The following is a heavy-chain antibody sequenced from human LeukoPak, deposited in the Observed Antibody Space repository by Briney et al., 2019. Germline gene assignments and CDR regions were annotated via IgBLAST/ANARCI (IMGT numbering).Heavy chain of an antibody. CDR3: ARAGYSGYDYYFDY. CDR1: GYTFTSYD. D-gene: IGHD5-12*01. V-gene: IGHV1-8*01. CDR2: MNPNSGNT. J-gene: IGHJ4*02. Sequence: ASVKVSCKASGYTFTSYDINWVRQATGQGLEWMGWMNPNSGNTGYAQKFQGRVTMTRNTSISTAYMELSSLRSEDTAVYYCARAGYSGYDYYFDYWGQGTLVTVSS.